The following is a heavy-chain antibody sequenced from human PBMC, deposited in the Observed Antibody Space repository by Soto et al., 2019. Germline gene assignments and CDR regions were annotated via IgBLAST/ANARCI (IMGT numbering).Heavy chain of an antibody. CDR2: INSDGSST. J-gene: IGHJ4*02. V-gene: IGHV3-74*01. CDR3: VRPRRVVAAATREDY. D-gene: IGHD2-15*01. CDR1: GFTFSSYW. Sequence: EVQLVESGGGLVQPGGSLRLSCAASGFTFSSYWMHWVRQAPGKGLVWVSRINSDGSSTSYADSVKGRFTISRDNAKNTLYLQRKGRGAGDTAVYYCVRPRRVVAAATREDYGGQGPLVTVPS.